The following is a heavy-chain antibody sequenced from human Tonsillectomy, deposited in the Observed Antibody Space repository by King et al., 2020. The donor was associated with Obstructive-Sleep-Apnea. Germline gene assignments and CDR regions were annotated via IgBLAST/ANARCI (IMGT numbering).Heavy chain of an antibody. Sequence: QVQLQQWGAGLLKPSETLSLTCAVYGGSFSGYYWSWIRQPPGKGLEWIGEINHSGSTNYNPSLKSRITISIDMSKNQFSLNLSSVTAADTAMYYCARAPSPLDYWGQGTLVTVSS. J-gene: IGHJ4*02. CDR3: ARAPSPLDY. V-gene: IGHV4-34*01. CDR2: INHSGST. CDR1: GGSFSGYY.